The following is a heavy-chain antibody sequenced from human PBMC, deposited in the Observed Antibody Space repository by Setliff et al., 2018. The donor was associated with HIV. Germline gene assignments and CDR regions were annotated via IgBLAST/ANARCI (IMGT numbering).Heavy chain of an antibody. V-gene: IGHV3-23*01. J-gene: IGHJ4*02. D-gene: IGHD5-12*01. CDR1: RFTFSSYA. CDR3: ARYGRGFRSPYFFDN. CDR2: ISGSDGST. Sequence: PGGSLRLSCAASRFTFSSYAMSWVRQAPGKGLEWVSGISGSDGSTYYADSVKGRFTISRDNSKNTLFLQMNSLRAEDTAVYFCARYGRGFRSPYFFDNWGQGTLVTVPQ.